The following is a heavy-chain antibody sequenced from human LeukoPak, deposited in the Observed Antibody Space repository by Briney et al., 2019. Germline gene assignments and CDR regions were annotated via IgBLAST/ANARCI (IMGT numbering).Heavy chain of an antibody. J-gene: IGHJ4*02. CDR2: ISGSGGST. CDR1: AFTFSSYA. Sequence: PGGSLRLSCAASAFTFSSYAMSWVRQAPGKGLEWVSAISGSGGSTYYADSVKGRFTISRDNSKNTLYLQMNSLRAEDTAVYYCAKDRYSSGWYPHWGQGTLVTVSS. V-gene: IGHV3-23*01. D-gene: IGHD6-19*01. CDR3: AKDRYSSGWYPH.